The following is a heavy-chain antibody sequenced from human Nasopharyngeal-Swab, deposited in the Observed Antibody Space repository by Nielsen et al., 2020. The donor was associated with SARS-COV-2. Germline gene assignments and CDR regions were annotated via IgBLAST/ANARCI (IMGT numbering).Heavy chain of an antibody. D-gene: IGHD3-10*02. J-gene: IGHJ4*02. CDR1: GFTFSSYW. CDR3: ARVGRLRSEFDY. V-gene: IGHV3-7*01. Sequence: GGSLRLSCAASGFTFSSYWMSWVRQAPGKGLGWVSNIKQDGSEKYYVDSVKGRFTISRDNAKNSLYLQMNSLRAEDTAVYYCARVGRLRSEFDYWGQGTLVTVSS. CDR2: IKQDGSEK.